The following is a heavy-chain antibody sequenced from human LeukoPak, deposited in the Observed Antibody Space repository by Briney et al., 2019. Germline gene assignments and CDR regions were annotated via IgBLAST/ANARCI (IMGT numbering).Heavy chain of an antibody. D-gene: IGHD3-22*01. Sequence: SVKVSCKASGGTFSSYAISWVRQAPGQGLEWMGGIIPIFGTASYAQKFQGRVTMTRDTSTSTVYMELSSLRSEDTAVYYCARSVDGYLTDYWGQGTLVTVSS. CDR1: GGTFSSYA. V-gene: IGHV1-69*05. CDR2: IIPIFGTA. CDR3: ARSVDGYLTDY. J-gene: IGHJ4*02.